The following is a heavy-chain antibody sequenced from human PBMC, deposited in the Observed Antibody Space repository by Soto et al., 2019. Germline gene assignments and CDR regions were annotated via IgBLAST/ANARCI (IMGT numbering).Heavy chain of an antibody. CDR2: IYSGGST. CDR1: GFTVSSNY. CDR3: ARENDYSTVDY. J-gene: IGHJ4*02. V-gene: IGHV3-53*01. Sequence: PGGSLRLSCAASGFTVSSNYMSWVRQAPGKGLEWVSVIYSGGSTYYADSVKGRFTISRDNSKNTLYLQMNSLRAEDTAVYYCARENDYSTVDYWGQGTLVTVSS. D-gene: IGHD4-17*01.